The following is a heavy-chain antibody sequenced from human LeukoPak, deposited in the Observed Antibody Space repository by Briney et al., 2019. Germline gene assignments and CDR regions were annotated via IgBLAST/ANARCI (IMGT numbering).Heavy chain of an antibody. CDR1: GGSIRSYF. CDR3: ARQGYTASYYFLDY. Sequence: PSETLSLTCTVSGGSIRSYFWGWVRQPAGKGREWIGRIYTTGATFYNPSLKTRLTMSIDTSKNQFSLRLTSVVAADTAVYYCARQGYTASYYFLDYWSQGTLVTVSS. D-gene: IGHD1-26*01. CDR2: IYTTGAT. J-gene: IGHJ4*02. V-gene: IGHV4-4*07.